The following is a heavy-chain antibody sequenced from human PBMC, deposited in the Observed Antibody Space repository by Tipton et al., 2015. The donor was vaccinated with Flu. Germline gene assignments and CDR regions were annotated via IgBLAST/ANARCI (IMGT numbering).Heavy chain of an antibody. J-gene: IGHJ2*01. V-gene: IGHV4-31*03. CDR2: IYYIGST. CDR1: GYPIASDYL. Sequence: TLSLTCSVSGYPIASDYLWGWIRQHPGKGLEWIGHIYYIGSTYYNPSLRSRATISLDTSENQFSLKLSSVTAADTAVYYCARMEWTVTSPRYFDLWGRGTLVTVSS. CDR3: ARMEWTVTSPRYFDL. D-gene: IGHD4-17*01.